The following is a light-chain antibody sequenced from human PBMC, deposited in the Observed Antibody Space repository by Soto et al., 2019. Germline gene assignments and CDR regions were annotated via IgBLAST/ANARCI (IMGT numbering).Light chain of an antibody. CDR1: QSISTF. CDR3: QQYNNWRT. CDR2: GAS. J-gene: IGKJ1*01. V-gene: IGKV3-15*01. Sequence: ELVMTQSPATLSVAPGERATLSCRASQSISTFLAWYQQKPGQAPRLLIYGASTRATGIPARFSGSGSGTEFTLTIRSLKSEEFAVYYCQQYNNWRTFGQGTKVDIK.